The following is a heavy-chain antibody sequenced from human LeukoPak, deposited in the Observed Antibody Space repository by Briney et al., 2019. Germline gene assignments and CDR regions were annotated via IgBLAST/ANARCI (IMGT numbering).Heavy chain of an antibody. Sequence: SETLSLTCTVSGGSISSYYWSWIRQPPGKGLEWIGYIYYSGSTNYNPSLKSRVTISVDTSKNQFSLKLSSVTAADTAVYYCARIPMVRGVRTYYYYYTDVRGKGTTVTVSS. CDR2: IYYSGST. J-gene: IGHJ6*03. CDR3: ARIPMVRGVRTYYYYYTDV. D-gene: IGHD3-10*01. V-gene: IGHV4-59*01. CDR1: GGSISSYY.